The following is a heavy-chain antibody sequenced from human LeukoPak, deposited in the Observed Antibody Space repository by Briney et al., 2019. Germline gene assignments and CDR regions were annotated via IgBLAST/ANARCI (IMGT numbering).Heavy chain of an antibody. J-gene: IGHJ4*02. V-gene: IGHV1-18*01. Sequence: ASVKVSCKASDFTFSTDGITWVRQAPGQGLEWMGWINNYNGDTKYAQKVQGRVTMTTDTSTSTAYMELRSLTSDDTAVYYCARGAREVVVVITKYYVDYWGQGTLVTVSS. CDR2: INNYNGDT. CDR1: DFTFSTDG. CDR3: ARGAREVVVVITKYYVDY. D-gene: IGHD3-22*01.